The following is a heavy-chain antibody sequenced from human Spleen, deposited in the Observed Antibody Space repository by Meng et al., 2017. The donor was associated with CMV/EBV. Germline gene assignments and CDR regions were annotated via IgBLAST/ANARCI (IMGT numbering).Heavy chain of an antibody. Sequence: SETLSLTCAISGDSVSSNSAAWNWIRQSPSRGLEWLGRTYYRSQWYNDYAVSVKSRITTNPDTSKNQFSLQLNSVTPEDTAVYYCARRTFCSGGSCSPYNYYGMDVWGQGTTVTVSS. CDR2: TYYRSQWYN. D-gene: IGHD2-15*01. CDR1: GDSVSSNSAA. V-gene: IGHV6-1*01. J-gene: IGHJ6*02. CDR3: ARRTFCSGGSCSPYNYYGMDV.